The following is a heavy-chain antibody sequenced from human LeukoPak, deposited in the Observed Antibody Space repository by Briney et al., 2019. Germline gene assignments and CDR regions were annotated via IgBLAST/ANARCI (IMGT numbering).Heavy chain of an antibody. V-gene: IGHV3-7*01. J-gene: IGHJ4*02. Sequence: PGGSLRLSCAASGFTFNKYYMSWVRQAPGKGLEWVADIKQDGSEKYYVDSVKGRFTISRDNPKNSLYLQMNSLRADDTAVYYCVREGGEYLSGPSDYWGRGTLVTVSS. CDR3: VREGGEYLSGPSDY. CDR2: IKQDGSEK. D-gene: IGHD1-26*01. CDR1: GFTFNKYY.